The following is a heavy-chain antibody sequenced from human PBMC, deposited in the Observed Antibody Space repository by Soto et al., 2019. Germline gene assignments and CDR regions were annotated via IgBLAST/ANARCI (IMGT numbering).Heavy chain of an antibody. D-gene: IGHD2-15*01. J-gene: IGHJ4*02. Sequence: EVQLVESGGGLIQPGGSLRLSCAASGFTVSSNYMSWVRQAPGKGLEWVSVIYSCGSTYYADSVKGRFTISSDNSKNKLYLQMNSLRAEDTAVYYCARGQYCSGGSCYSTYYFDYWGQGTLVTVSS. CDR1: GFTVSSNY. CDR3: ARGQYCSGGSCYSTYYFDY. V-gene: IGHV3-66*03. CDR2: IYSCGST.